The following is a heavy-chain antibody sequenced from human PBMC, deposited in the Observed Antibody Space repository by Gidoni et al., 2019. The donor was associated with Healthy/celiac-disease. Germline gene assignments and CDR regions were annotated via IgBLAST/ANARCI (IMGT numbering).Heavy chain of an antibody. CDR1: GFTFSSSA. CDR3: ARSANYSSCWDWYFDL. D-gene: IGHD6-19*01. CDR2: RSYDGINK. V-gene: IGHV3-30-3*01. J-gene: IGHJ2*01. Sequence: QVPLVESGGGVVQPGRSLRLSCAASGFTFSSSAMHCVRQAPGKGLEWVAVRSYDGINKYYADSVKCLFTISRDNSKNTLYLQMNSLRAEDTAVYYCARSANYSSCWDWYFDLWCRGTLVTVSS.